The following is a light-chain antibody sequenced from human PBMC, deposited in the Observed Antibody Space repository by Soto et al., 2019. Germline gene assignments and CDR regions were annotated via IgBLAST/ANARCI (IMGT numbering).Light chain of an antibody. V-gene: IGKV1-5*01. CDR3: HEYSGYEFT. CDR2: DAS. CDR1: QSISTW. J-gene: IGKJ4*01. Sequence: DIQMTHSPSTLSASVLDRVTSSFRASQSISTWLAWYQQKPGKAPKLLMFDASSMESGVPSRFSGSGSGTEFTLTINSLQPDDLATYYCHEYSGYEFTFGGGTKVDIK.